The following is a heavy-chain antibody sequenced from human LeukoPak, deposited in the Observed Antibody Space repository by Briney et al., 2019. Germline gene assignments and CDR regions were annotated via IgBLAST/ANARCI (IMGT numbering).Heavy chain of an antibody. Sequence: GGSLRLSCAASRFTFSSYGMTWVRQAPGKGLEWVSGINWNGGSTGYADSVKGRFTISRDNAKNSLYLQMNSLRAEDTALYYCARLGSSSWYETQYYYYYYMDVWGKGTTVTVSS. CDR1: RFTFSSYG. V-gene: IGHV3-20*04. D-gene: IGHD6-13*01. CDR3: ARLGSSSWYETQYYYYYYMDV. J-gene: IGHJ6*03. CDR2: INWNGGST.